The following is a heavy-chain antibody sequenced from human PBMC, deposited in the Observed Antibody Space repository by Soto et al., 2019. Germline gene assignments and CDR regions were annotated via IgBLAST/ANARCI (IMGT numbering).Heavy chain of an antibody. D-gene: IGHD3-22*01. V-gene: IGHV3-11*05. J-gene: IGHJ4*02. CDR2: ISSSATYA. CDR1: GFTFSDYY. CDR3: AKDDEDYYDSSGYYPVDY. Sequence: PGGSLRLSXAASGFTFSDYYMSWIRQAPGKGLEWLSYISSSATYAIYADSVKGRFTLSRDNAKNSLYLQMNSLRAEDTAVYYCAKDDEDYYDSSGYYPVDYWGQGTLVTVSS.